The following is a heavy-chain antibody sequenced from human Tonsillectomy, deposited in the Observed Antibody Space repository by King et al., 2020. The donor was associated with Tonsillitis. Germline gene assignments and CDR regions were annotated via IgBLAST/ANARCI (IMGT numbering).Heavy chain of an antibody. V-gene: IGHV3-64*01. CDR3: SRRGSWNYESDF. Sequence: VQLVESGGGLVQPGGSLRLSCAASGFTFDSYAMHWVRQAPGKGLEYVAAISASGRGTDYAKSVQGRFTISRDNSKNTVYLQMDSLRGEDMAVYYCSRRGSWNYESDFWGQGTLVTVSS. CDR2: ISASGRGT. CDR1: GFTFDSYA. J-gene: IGHJ4*02. D-gene: IGHD1-7*01.